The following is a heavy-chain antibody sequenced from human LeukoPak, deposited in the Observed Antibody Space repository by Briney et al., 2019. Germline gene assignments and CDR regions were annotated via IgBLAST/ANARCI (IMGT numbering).Heavy chain of an antibody. V-gene: IGHV5-51*03. D-gene: IGHD3-16*01. J-gene: IGHJ5*02. Sequence: PGESLRISCRGSEYTFTNYWIAWVRQMPGKGLEWIGIIYPGDSHTRYSPFFQGQVTISADKSVSTAYLHWSSLRASDTAIYYCARLYTRLTRSIWGRFDPRGQGTLVTVSS. CDR3: ARLYTRLTRSIWGRFDP. CDR1: EYTFTNYW. CDR2: IYPGDSHT.